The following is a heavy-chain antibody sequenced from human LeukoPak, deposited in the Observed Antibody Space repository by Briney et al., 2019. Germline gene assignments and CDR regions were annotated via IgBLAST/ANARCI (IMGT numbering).Heavy chain of an antibody. V-gene: IGHV4-34*01. D-gene: IGHD4-17*01. J-gene: IGHJ6*02. CDR3: ARARFEVYTVRSFYYGMDV. CDR1: GGSFSGYY. CDR2: INDSGST. Sequence: SETLSLTCAVYGGSFSGYYWSWIRQPPGKGLEWIGEINDSGSTSYTPSLKNRVTISLDTSKNQFSLKLFSMTAAGTAVYYCARARFEVYTVRSFYYGMDVWGQGTTVTVSS.